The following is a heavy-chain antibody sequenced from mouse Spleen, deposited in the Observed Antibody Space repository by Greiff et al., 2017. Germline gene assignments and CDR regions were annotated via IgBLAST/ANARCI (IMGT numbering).Heavy chain of an antibody. J-gene: IGHJ3*01. V-gene: IGHV5-4*01. D-gene: IGHD1-1*01. CDR1: GFTFSSYA. CDR3: ARDPLYGAWFAY. Sequence: EVQGVESGGGLVKPGGSLKLSCAASGFTFSSYAMSWVRQTPEKRLEWVATISDGGSYTYYPDNVKGRFTISRDNAKNNLYLQMSHLKSEDTAMYYCARDPLYGAWFAYWGQGTLVTVSA. CDR2: ISDGGSYT.